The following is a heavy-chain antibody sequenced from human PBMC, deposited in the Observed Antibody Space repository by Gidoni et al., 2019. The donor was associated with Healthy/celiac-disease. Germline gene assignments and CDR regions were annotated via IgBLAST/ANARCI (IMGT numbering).Heavy chain of an antibody. CDR3: ARAIVATRPFDY. V-gene: IGHV1-69*09. J-gene: IGHJ4*02. D-gene: IGHD5-12*01. Sequence: QVQLVQSGAEVQKPGSSVKVSCKASGGTFSSYAISWVRQAPGQGLEWMGRIIPILGIANYAQKFQGRVTITADKSTSTAYMELSSLRSEDTAVYYCARAIVATRPFDYWGQGTLVTVSS. CDR1: GGTFSSYA. CDR2: IIPILGIA.